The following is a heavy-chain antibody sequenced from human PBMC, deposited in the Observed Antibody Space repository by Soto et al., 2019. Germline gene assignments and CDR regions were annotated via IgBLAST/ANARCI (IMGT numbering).Heavy chain of an antibody. Sequence: PGGSLRLSCAASGFTFSSYAMSWVRQAPGKGLEWVSAISGSGGSTYYADSVKGRFTISRDNSKNTLYLQMNSLRAEDTAVYYCAKRGGGASGPAAIRGGYYYGMDVWGQGTTVTVSS. CDR3: AKRGGGASGPAAIRGGYYYGMDV. CDR1: GFTFSSYA. J-gene: IGHJ6*02. CDR2: ISGSGGST. V-gene: IGHV3-23*01. D-gene: IGHD2-2*02.